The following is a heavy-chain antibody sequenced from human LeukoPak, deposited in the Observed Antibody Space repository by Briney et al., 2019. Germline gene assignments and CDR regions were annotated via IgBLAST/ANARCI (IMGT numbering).Heavy chain of an antibody. J-gene: IGHJ6*02. CDR2: IYHSGST. V-gene: IGHV4-30-2*01. D-gene: IGHD3-10*01. CDR1: GGSISSGGYS. Sequence: SETLSLTCAVSGGSISSGGYSWSWIRQPPGKGLEWIGYIYHSGSTYYNPSLKGRVTISVDRSKNQFSLKLSPVTAADTAVYYCARDPPGEFGVGMDVWGQGTTVTVSS. CDR3: ARDPPGEFGVGMDV.